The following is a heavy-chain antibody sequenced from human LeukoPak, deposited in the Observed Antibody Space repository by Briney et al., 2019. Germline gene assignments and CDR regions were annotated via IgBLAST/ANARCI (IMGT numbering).Heavy chain of an antibody. J-gene: IGHJ6*03. Sequence: GGSLRLSCAASGFTVSNNYMSWVRQAPGKGREGVSVIYIGGATYYADSVKGRFTIYRDNAKNSLYLQMNSLRAEDTAVYYCARDGSSGWYRLAYYYYMDVWGKGTTVTVSS. CDR2: IYIGGAT. CDR1: GFTVSNNY. CDR3: ARDGSSGWYRLAYYYYMDV. D-gene: IGHD6-19*01. V-gene: IGHV3-53*01.